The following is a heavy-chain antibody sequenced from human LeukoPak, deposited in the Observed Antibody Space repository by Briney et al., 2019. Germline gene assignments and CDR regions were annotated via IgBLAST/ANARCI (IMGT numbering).Heavy chain of an antibody. J-gene: IGHJ4*02. CDR3: ARDSFNIVVVPAAI. CDR1: GFTFTSYV. CDR2: INGGGENT. D-gene: IGHD2-2*01. Sequence: GGSLRLSCGASGFTFTSYVMSWIRQAPGKGLEWVSAINGGGENTYYGDSVKGRFTISRDNAKNSLYLQMNSLRAEDTAVYYCARDSFNIVVVPAAIWGQGTLVTVSS. V-gene: IGHV3-23*01.